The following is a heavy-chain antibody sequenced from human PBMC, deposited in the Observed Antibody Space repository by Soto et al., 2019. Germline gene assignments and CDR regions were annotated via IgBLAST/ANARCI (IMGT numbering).Heavy chain of an antibody. D-gene: IGHD4-4*01. V-gene: IGHV3-23*01. J-gene: IGHJ5*02. CDR3: ASYSNYAFLSWFDP. Sequence: PGGSLRLSCAASGFTFSSYAMSWVRQAPGKGLEWVSAISGSGGSTYYADSVKGRFTISRDNSKNTLYLQMNSLRAEDTAVYYCASYSNYAFLSWFDPWGQGTLVTVSS. CDR1: GFTFSSYA. CDR2: ISGSGGST.